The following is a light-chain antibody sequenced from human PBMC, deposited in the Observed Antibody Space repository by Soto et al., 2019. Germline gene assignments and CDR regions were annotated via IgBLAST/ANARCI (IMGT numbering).Light chain of an antibody. V-gene: IGKV3-20*01. CDR3: QQYGSSPPYT. CDR1: QSVSSTY. J-gene: IGKJ2*01. Sequence: EIGLTQSPGTLSLSPGERATLSCRASQSVSSTYSAWYQQKPGQAPRLLIYGASSRATGIPDRFSGSGSGTDFTLTISRLEPEDFAVYYCQQYGSSPPYTFGQGTNLEIK. CDR2: GAS.